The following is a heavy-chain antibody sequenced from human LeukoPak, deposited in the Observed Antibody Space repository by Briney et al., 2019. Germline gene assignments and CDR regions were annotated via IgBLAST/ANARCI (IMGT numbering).Heavy chain of an antibody. J-gene: IGHJ3*02. D-gene: IGHD3-3*01. CDR1: GFTFRSYA. V-gene: IGHV3-64*01. CDR3: ARDHDFWSGYYYPYI. Sequence: GGSLRLSCAASGFTFRSYAMHWVRQAPGKGLEYVSAISSNGGSTYCANSVEGRFTISRDNSKNTLYLQMGSLRAEDMAVYYCARDHDFWSGYYYPYIWGQGTMVTVSS. CDR2: ISSNGGST.